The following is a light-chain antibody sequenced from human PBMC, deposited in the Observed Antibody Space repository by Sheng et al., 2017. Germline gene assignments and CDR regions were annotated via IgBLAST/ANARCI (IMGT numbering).Light chain of an antibody. CDR1: QGISDS. Sequence: DIQMTQSPSSLSASVGDRVTITCRASQGISDSLAWYQQIPGKVPRLLIYAASTLQSGVPSRFSGSGSGTDFTLTISSLQPEDVATYYCQDYSNNWTFGQGTKVEIK. CDR2: AAS. V-gene: IGKV1-27*01. J-gene: IGKJ1*01. CDR3: QDYSNNWT.